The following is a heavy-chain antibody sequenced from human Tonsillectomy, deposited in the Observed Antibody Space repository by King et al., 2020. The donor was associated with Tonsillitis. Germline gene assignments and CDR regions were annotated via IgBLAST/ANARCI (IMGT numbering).Heavy chain of an antibody. J-gene: IGHJ6*02. CDR2: IDPGDSYT. Sequence: QLVQSGAEVKKPGESLRISCKGSGYSFTSYWISWVRQMPGKGLEWMGRIDPGDSYTNYSPSFQGHVTISADTSISTAYLEWSSLKASDTATYYCARRDYDTLTDNYYGLDVWGQGTTVTVSS. D-gene: IGHD3-9*01. CDR3: ARRDYDTLTDNYYGLDV. V-gene: IGHV5-10-1*01. CDR1: GYSFTSYW.